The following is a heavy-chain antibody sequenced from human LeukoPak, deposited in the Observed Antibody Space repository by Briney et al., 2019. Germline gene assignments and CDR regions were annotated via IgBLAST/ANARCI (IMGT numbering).Heavy chain of an antibody. D-gene: IGHD3-10*01. CDR3: AKTGLLRVRGVIPRFDY. V-gene: IGHV3-30*02. CDR1: GFTFSSYW. J-gene: IGHJ4*02. CDR2: IRYDGSNK. Sequence: SGGSLRLSCAASGFTFSSYWMTWVRQAPGKGLEWVAFIRYDGSNKYYADSVKGRFTISRDNSKNTLYLQMNSLRAEDTAVYYCAKTGLLRVRGVIPRFDYWGQGTLVTVSS.